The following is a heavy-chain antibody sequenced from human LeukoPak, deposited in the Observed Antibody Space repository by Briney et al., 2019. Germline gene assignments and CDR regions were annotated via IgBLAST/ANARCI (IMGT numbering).Heavy chain of an antibody. Sequence: GGSLRLSCAASGFTFSSYTMNWVRQAPGKGLEWVSSITTTSSYIYYADSVKGRFTISRDNAKSSLFLQMNSLRAEDTAVYYCAKKPRYSSSWYMSYWGQGTLVTVSS. V-gene: IGHV3-21*04. D-gene: IGHD6-13*01. J-gene: IGHJ4*02. CDR1: GFTFSSYT. CDR2: ITTTSSYI. CDR3: AKKPRYSSSWYMSY.